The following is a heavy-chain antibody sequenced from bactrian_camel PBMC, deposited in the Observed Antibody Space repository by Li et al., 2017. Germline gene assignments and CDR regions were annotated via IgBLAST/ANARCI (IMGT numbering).Heavy chain of an antibody. V-gene: IGHV3-2*01. D-gene: IGHD7*01. Sequence: HVQLVESGGGLVQPGGSLRLSCAASGFTFSSYYMNWVRQAPGKGLEWVSSIWSDGDKAYYGDSVKGRFAISRDNAKNTLCLQLSSLKTEDTARYYCASGNWWQFDYWGQGIQVTVS. CDR1: GFTFSSYY. J-gene: IGHJ4*01. CDR2: IWSDGDKA. CDR3: ASGNWWQFDY.